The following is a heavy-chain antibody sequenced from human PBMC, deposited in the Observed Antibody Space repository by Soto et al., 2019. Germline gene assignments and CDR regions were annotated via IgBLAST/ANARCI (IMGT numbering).Heavy chain of an antibody. J-gene: IGHJ4*02. Sequence: ASVKVSCKASGYTFTSYGISWVRQAPGQGLEWMGWISAYNGNTNYAQKLQGRVTMTTDTSTSTAYMELRSLRSDDTAVYYCERDPVAAGTQDFDYWGQGTLVTVSS. CDR3: ERDPVAAGTQDFDY. D-gene: IGHD6-13*01. V-gene: IGHV1-18*01. CDR2: ISAYNGNT. CDR1: GYTFTSYG.